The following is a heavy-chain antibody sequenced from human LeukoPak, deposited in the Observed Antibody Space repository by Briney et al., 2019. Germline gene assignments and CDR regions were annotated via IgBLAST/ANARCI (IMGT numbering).Heavy chain of an antibody. CDR3: ARSGRRDAFDI. D-gene: IGHD5-12*01. CDR1: GGSISSSSYY. CDR2: IYYSGST. V-gene: IGHV4-39*01. Sequence: PSETLSLTCTVSGGSISSSSYYWGWIRQPPGKGLERIGSIYYSGSTYYNPSLKSRVTISVDTSKNQFSLKLSSVTAADTAVYYCARSGRRDAFDIWGQGTMVTVSS. J-gene: IGHJ3*02.